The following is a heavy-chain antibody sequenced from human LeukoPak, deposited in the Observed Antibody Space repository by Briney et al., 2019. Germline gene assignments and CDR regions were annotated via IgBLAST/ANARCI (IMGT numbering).Heavy chain of an antibody. CDR1: GGSISSYY. Sequence: SETLSLTCTVSGGSISSYYWSWIRQPPGKGLEWIGYIYYSGSTNYNPSLTSRVTISVDTSKNQFSLKLSSVTAADTAVYSCARTYYDILTGTYFDYWGQGTLVTVSS. CDR3: ARTYYDILTGTYFDY. D-gene: IGHD3-9*01. CDR2: IYYSGST. V-gene: IGHV4-59*08. J-gene: IGHJ4*02.